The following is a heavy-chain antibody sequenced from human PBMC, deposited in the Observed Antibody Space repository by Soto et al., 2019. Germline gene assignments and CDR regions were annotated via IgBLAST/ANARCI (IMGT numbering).Heavy chain of an antibody. D-gene: IGHD3-3*01. V-gene: IGHV3-33*01. Sequence: QVQLVESGGGVVQPGRSLRLSCAASGFTFSSYGMHWVRQAPGKGLEWVAVIWYDGSNKYYAESVKGRFTISRDNSKNTLYLQMNSLRAEVTAVYYCARDLRVTIFGVVIVTYGMDVWGQGTTVTVSS. CDR1: GFTFSSYG. CDR2: IWYDGSNK. J-gene: IGHJ6*02. CDR3: ARDLRVTIFGVVIVTYGMDV.